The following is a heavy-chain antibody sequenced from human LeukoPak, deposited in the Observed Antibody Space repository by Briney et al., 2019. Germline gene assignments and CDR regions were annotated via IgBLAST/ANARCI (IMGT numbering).Heavy chain of an antibody. CDR1: GLTFADYT. V-gene: IGHV3-43*01. J-gene: IGHJ6*03. CDR3: ARVAPLHYYYYYMDV. CDR2: VSRNGVAP. Sequence: GGSLRLSCAASGLTFADYTMHWVRQAPGKGLEWVSLVSRNGVAPKYADSVKGRFTISRDNAKNSLYLQMNSLRAEDTAVYYCARVAPLHYYYYYMDVWGKGTTVTVSS.